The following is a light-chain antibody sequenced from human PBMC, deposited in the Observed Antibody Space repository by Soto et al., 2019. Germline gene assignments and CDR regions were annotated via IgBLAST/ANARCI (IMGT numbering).Light chain of an antibody. CDR1: SRDVGGYNY. CDR2: DVS. V-gene: IGLV2-11*01. Sequence: QSALTQPRSVSGSPGQSVTISCTGTSRDVGGYNYVSWYQQHPGKAPKLMIYDVSKRPSGVPDRFSGSKSGNTASLTISGLQAEDEADYYCCSYAGSYTWVFGGGNKLTVL. J-gene: IGLJ3*02. CDR3: CSYAGSYTWV.